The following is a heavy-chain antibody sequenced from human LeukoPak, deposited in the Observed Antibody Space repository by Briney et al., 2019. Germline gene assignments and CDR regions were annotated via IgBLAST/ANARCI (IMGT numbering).Heavy chain of an antibody. V-gene: IGHV4-39*02. CDR3: ARSLLRGALDNLGY. Sequence: SETLSLTCTVSGGSISSSSYYWGWIRQPPGKGLEWIGSIYYTGSTYYNPSLKSRVTISVDTSKNHFSLKVTSVTAADTAVYFCARSLLRGALDNLGYWGQGALVSVSS. J-gene: IGHJ4*02. CDR1: GGSISSSSYY. D-gene: IGHD3-10*01. CDR2: IYYTGST.